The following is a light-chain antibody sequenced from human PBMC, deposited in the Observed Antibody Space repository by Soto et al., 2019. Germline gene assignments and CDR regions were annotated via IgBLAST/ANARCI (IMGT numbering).Light chain of an antibody. V-gene: IGKV1-5*01. J-gene: IGKJ1*01. CDR1: QSISSW. CDR2: DDS. CDR3: QQSYSTPWT. Sequence: DIQMTQSPSTLSASVGERATITCGASQSISSWLAWYQQKPGKAPKLLIYDDSSLESGVPSRFSGSGSGTEFSLTISSLQPEDFATYYCQQSYSTPWTFGQGTKVDIK.